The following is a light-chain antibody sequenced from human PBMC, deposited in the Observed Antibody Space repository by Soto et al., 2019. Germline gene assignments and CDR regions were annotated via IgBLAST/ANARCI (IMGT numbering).Light chain of an antibody. J-gene: IGKJ4*01. CDR2: DAS. CDR3: HQRSNWLT. V-gene: IGKV3-11*01. Sequence: EIVLTQSPATLSLSPGERATLSCRASQSVSSYLAWYQQKPGQALRLLIYDASNRATGIPARFSGSGSGTDFTLTISSLEPEDFAVYYCHQRSNWLTFGGGTKVEIK. CDR1: QSVSSY.